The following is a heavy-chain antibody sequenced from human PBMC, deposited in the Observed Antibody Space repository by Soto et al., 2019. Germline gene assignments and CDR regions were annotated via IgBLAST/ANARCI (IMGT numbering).Heavy chain of an antibody. Sequence: EVQLVESGGGLVKPGGSLRLSCAASGFIVTSYTVNWVRQAPGKGLEWVSSISGSSTYIYYADSVKGRFTISRANAKNSLSLRLNSLRAEDTAVYYWARDRKIAVAGTANYFYYGLDVWGQGTTVTVSS. CDR2: ISGSSTYI. CDR3: ARDRKIAVAGTANYFYYGLDV. J-gene: IGHJ6*02. D-gene: IGHD6-19*01. CDR1: GFIVTSYT. V-gene: IGHV3-21*01.